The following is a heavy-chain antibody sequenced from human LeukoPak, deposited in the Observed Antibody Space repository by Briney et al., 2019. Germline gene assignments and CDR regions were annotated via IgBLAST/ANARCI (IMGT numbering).Heavy chain of an antibody. CDR2: IIPIFGTA. J-gene: IGHJ4*02. CDR1: GGTFSSYA. D-gene: IGHD6-6*01. V-gene: IGHV1-69*13. CDR3: ARGGAARRILKTDRFYDY. Sequence: SVKVSCKASGGTFSSYAISWVRQAPGQGLEWMGGIIPIFGTANYAQKFQGRVTITADESTSTAYMELSSLRSEDTAVYYCARGGAARRILKTDRFYDYWGQGTLVTVSS.